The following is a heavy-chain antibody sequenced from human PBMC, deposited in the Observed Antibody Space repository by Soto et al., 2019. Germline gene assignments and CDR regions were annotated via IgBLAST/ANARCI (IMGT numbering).Heavy chain of an antibody. D-gene: IGHD3-3*01. CDR3: AKDLALGFWSGNYYFDH. CDR2: IRNKANGYAT. V-gene: IGHV3-73*01. Sequence: GGSLRLSCAASGFTFNIAAIHWVRQASGKGLEWVGLIRNKANGYATAYAASVRGRITVSRDDSKNMAFLEINSLKTEDTAVYYCAKDLALGFWSGNYYFDHWGQGTLVTVSS. J-gene: IGHJ4*02. CDR1: GFTFNIAA.